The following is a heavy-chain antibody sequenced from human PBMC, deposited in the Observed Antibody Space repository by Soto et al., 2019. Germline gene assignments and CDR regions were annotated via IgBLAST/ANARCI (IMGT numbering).Heavy chain of an antibody. CDR3: ATSIVVVPAAKFDY. J-gene: IGHJ4*02. V-gene: IGHV4-31*03. Sequence: QVQLQESGPGLVKPSQTLSLTCTVSGGSISSGGYYWSWIRQHPGKGLEWIGYIYYSGSTYYNPSLKRRVTXXVXTXXNQFSLKLSSVTAADTAVYYCATSIVVVPAAKFDYWGQGTLVTVSS. D-gene: IGHD2-2*01. CDR1: GGSISSGGYY. CDR2: IYYSGST.